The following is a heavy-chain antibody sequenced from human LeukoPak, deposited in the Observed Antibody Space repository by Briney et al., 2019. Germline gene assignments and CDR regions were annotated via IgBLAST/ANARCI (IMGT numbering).Heavy chain of an antibody. CDR3: AKDFDREYRQPWVFDY. J-gene: IGHJ4*02. D-gene: IGHD2-2*01. CDR1: AFTFNTFDNFA. V-gene: IGHV3-43*02. CDR2: ISESGAST. Sequence: PGGSLRLSCSVSAFTFNTFDNFALKWVRQGPGKGLECVEAISESGASTYYAASVKGRFTISRDNSKNSLYLQMNSLRTDDTALYYCAKDFDREYRQPWVFDYWGQGTLATVSS.